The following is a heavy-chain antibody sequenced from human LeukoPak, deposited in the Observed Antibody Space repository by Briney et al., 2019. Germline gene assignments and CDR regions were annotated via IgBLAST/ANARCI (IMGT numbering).Heavy chain of an antibody. V-gene: IGHV3-48*03. D-gene: IGHD3-10*02. J-gene: IGHJ6*04. CDR2: ISSSDNTI. Sequence: GGPLSVSCAASGFPLSSYEMKWVPQAPRRGVEWVSYISSSDNTIYYAGSVKGRFTNSRDNAHNSLYLQMNSLRAEDTAVYYCAELGITMIGGGWGKGTTVTISS. CDR1: GFPLSSYE. CDR3: AELGITMIGGG.